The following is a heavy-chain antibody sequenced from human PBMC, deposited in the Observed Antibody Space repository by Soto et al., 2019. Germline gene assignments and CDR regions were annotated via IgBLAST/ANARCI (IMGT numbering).Heavy chain of an antibody. Sequence: SVKVSCKASGGTSSSYAMSWVRQAPVRGLEWMGGIIPIVGTANYAQKFQGRVTITADEYTSTDYMELSSLRSEDTAVYYCASAIRYYYYGMDVWGKGSMLTVSS. D-gene: IGHD3-9*01. CDR2: IIPIVGTA. V-gene: IGHV1-69*13. J-gene: IGHJ6*04. CDR1: GGTSSSYA. CDR3: ASAIRYYYYGMDV.